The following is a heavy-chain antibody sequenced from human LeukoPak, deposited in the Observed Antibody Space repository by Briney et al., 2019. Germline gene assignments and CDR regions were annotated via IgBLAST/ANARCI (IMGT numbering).Heavy chain of an antibody. D-gene: IGHD3-22*01. V-gene: IGHV3-21*01. CDR1: GFTLSSYS. CDR3: ARDPSYYDNSGRPTIMGYFYY. CDR2: ISSSSSYI. Sequence: GGSLRLSCAASGFTLSSYSMTWVRQAPGKGLEWVSSISSSSSYIYYADSVKGRFTISRDNAKNSLYLQMNSLRAEDTAVYYCARDPSYYDNSGRPTIMGYFYYWGQGTLVTVSS. J-gene: IGHJ4*02.